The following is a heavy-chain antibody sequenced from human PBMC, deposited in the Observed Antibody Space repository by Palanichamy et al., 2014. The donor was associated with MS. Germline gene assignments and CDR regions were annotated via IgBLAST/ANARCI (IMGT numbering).Heavy chain of an antibody. D-gene: IGHD1-26*01. CDR1: GGPISGYY. V-gene: IGHV4-59*01. CDR2: IYSSGST. CDR3: ARAVGATDVDY. J-gene: IGHJ4*02. Sequence: VQLQESGPGLVKPSETLSLTCTVSGGPISGYYWSWIRQPHGKGLEWIGYIYSSGSTDSNPSLKSRVTISLGTSKNQFSLKLSSVTAADTAVYFCARAVGATDVDYWGQGTLVTVSS.